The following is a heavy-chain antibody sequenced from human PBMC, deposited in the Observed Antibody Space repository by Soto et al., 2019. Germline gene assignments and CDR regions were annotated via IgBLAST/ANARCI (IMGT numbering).Heavy chain of an antibody. J-gene: IGHJ3*02. D-gene: IGHD1-26*01. Sequence: EPLSLTCKVSGGPMTGHFWSWFRLSAGRGLEWIGRIYTSGTTNYNPSLKSRVSMSVDTSWTHFSLRLTSVTAADSALYFCATATVPWAFDIWGPGTMVTVSS. V-gene: IGHV4-4*07. CDR2: IYTSGTT. CDR3: ATATVPWAFDI. CDR1: GGPMTGHF.